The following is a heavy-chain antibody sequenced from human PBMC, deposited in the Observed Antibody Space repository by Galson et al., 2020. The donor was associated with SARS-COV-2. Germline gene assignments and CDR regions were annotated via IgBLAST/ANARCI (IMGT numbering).Heavy chain of an antibody. D-gene: IGHD1-26*01. Sequence: ASVKVSCKVSGYTLTELYMHWVRQAPGKGLEWMGGFDPEDGETIYAQKFQGRVTMTEDTSTDTAYMELSSLRSEDTAVYYCATEKGVGAPGRQNWFDPWGQGTLVTVSS. V-gene: IGHV1-24*01. J-gene: IGHJ5*02. CDR2: FDPEDGET. CDR3: ATEKGVGAPGRQNWFDP. CDR1: GYTLTELY.